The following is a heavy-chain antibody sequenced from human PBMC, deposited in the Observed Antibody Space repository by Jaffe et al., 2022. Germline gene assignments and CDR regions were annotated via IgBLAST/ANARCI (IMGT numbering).Heavy chain of an antibody. J-gene: IGHJ4*02. CDR1: GGSFSGYY. V-gene: IGHV4-34*01. CDR2: IYHSGST. D-gene: IGHD3-16*02. CDR3: ARGRLHLGELSLSGNRYYFDY. Sequence: QVQLQQWGAGLLKPSETLSLTCAVYGGSFSGYYWSWIRQPPGKGLEWIGEIYHSGSTNYNPSLKSRVTISVDTSKNQFSLKLSSVTAADTAVYYCARGRLHLGELSLSGNRYYFDYWGQGTLVTVSS.